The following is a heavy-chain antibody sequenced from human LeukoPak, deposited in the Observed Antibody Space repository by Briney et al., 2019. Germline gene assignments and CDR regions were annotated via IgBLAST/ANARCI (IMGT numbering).Heavy chain of an antibody. CDR3: ARGFSGGEVDP. Sequence: SETLSLTCTVSGGSISSHYWSWIRQPPGKGLEWIGYIYYSGSTNYNPSLKSRVTISVDTSKNQFSLKLSSVTAADTAVYYCARGFSGGEVDPLGQGTLVTVSS. CDR2: IYYSGST. J-gene: IGHJ5*02. CDR1: GGSISSHY. D-gene: IGHD3-10*01. V-gene: IGHV4-59*11.